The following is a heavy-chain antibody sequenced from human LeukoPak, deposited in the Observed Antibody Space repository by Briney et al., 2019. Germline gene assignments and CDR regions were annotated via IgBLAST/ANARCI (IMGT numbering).Heavy chain of an antibody. CDR1: GGSFSGYY. V-gene: IGHV4-59*08. J-gene: IGHJ6*02. Sequence: PSETLSLTCAVYGGSFSGYYWSWIRQPPGKGLEWIGYIYYSGSTNYNPSLKSRVTISVDTSKNQFSLKLSSVTAADTAVYYCARLDSSGWFPHNYYYYGMDVWGQGTTVTVSS. CDR3: ARLDSSGWFPHNYYYYGMDV. CDR2: IYYSGST. D-gene: IGHD6-19*01.